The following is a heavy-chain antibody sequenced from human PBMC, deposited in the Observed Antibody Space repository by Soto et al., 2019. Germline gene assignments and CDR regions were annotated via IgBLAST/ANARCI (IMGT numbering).Heavy chain of an antibody. Sequence: SLKISCKGSGYRFTSYWIGWVRQMPGKGLEWMGIFYPGDSDTRYSPSFQGQVTISADKSISTAYLQWSSLKASDTALYYCAISSVAAAGFDYWGQGTLVTVSS. CDR2: FYPGDSDT. CDR3: AISSVAAAGFDY. CDR1: GYRFTSYW. V-gene: IGHV5-51*01. J-gene: IGHJ4*02. D-gene: IGHD6-13*01.